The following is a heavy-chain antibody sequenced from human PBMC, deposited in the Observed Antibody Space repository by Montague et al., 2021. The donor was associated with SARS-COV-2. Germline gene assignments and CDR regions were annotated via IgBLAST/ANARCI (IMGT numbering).Heavy chain of an antibody. CDR1: GGSFSGYY. CDR2: INHSGST. V-gene: IGHV4-34*01. D-gene: IGHD6-25*01. J-gene: IGHJ2*01. CDR3: ARGRRRAACPSYGYLDL. Sequence: SETLSLTCAVYGGSFSGYYWSWIRQPPEKGLEWIGDINHSGSTNYNPSLKSRVTISVDTSKNQFSLKLSSVTAADTAVYYCARGRRRAACPSYGYLDLWGRGTMVTVSS.